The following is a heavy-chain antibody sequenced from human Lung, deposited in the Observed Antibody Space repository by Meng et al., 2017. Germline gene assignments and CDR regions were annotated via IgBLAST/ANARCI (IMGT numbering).Heavy chain of an antibody. CDR1: GGSFSDYY. D-gene: IGHD4-11*01. CDR3: ARGPTTMAHDFDY. J-gene: IGHJ4*02. Sequence: QGQLQRGGAGCLQSSETLSLPCVVSGGSFSDYYWSWIRKPPGKGLEWIGEINHSGSTNYNPSLESRATISVDTSQNNLSLKLSSVTAADSAVYYCARGPTTMAHDFDYWGQGTLVTVSS. V-gene: IGHV4-34*01. CDR2: INHSGST.